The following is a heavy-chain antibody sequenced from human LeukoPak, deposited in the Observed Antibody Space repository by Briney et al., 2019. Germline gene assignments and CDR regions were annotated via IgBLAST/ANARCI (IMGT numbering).Heavy chain of an antibody. D-gene: IGHD6-6*01. CDR2: IYHSGST. CDR3: ARLDRQLGAFDI. CDR1: GGSISSGGYY. V-gene: IGHV4-30-2*01. Sequence: SETLSLTCTVSGGSISSGGYYWSWIRQPPGKGLEWIGYIYHSGSTYYNPSLKSRVTISVDRSKNQFSLKLSSVTAADTAVYYRARLDRQLGAFDIWGQGTMVTVSS. J-gene: IGHJ3*02.